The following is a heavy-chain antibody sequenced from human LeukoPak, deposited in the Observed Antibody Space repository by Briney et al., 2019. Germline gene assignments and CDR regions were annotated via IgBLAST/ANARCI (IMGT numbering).Heavy chain of an antibody. CDR3: ARGNRNFGY. CDR2: IDTDGTST. D-gene: IGHD1-14*01. J-gene: IGHJ4*02. CDR1: GFTFSSYW. V-gene: IGHV3-74*01. Sequence: PGGSLSLSCAASGFTFSSYWMHWVRQAPGKGLVWVSRIDTDGTSTSYADSVKGRFTISRDNAKNTLYLQMNSLRAEDTAVYYCARGNRNFGYWGQGIMVTVSS.